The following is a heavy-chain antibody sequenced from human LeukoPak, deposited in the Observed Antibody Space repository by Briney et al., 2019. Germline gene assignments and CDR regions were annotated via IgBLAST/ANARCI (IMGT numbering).Heavy chain of an antibody. Sequence: PGGSLRLSCAASGFTFSDCYMSWFRQAPGKGLEWLSYIGGSGVDTNYADSVKGRFTTSRDNAKSSLYLQMNSLRAEDTAVYYCAKTLVASPGNTGGPWGQGTLVTVPS. D-gene: IGHD6-6*01. CDR3: AKTLVASPGNTGGP. CDR1: GFTFSDCY. V-gene: IGHV3-11*03. J-gene: IGHJ5*02. CDR2: IGGSGVDT.